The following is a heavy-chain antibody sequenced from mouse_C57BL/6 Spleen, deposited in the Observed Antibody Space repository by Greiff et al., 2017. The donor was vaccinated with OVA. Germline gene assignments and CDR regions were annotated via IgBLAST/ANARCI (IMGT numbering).Heavy chain of an antibody. J-gene: IGHJ4*01. V-gene: IGHV5-6*01. Sequence: DVQLVESGGDLVKPGGSLKLSCAASGFTFSSYGMSWVRQTPDKRLEWVATISSGGSYTYYPDSVKGRFTISRDNAKNTLYLQMSSLKSEDTAMYYCARQNYDPDYYAMDYWGQGTSVTVSS. CDR3: ARQNYDPDYYAMDY. D-gene: IGHD2-4*01. CDR2: ISSGGSYT. CDR1: GFTFSSYG.